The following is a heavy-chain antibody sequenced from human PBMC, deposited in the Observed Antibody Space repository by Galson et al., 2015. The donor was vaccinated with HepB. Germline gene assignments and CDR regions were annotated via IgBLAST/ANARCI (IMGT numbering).Heavy chain of an antibody. CDR3: ARGSGDYDFWSGYSPRAPGFDY. J-gene: IGHJ4*02. D-gene: IGHD3-3*01. CDR2: ISAYNGNT. CDR1: GYTFTSYG. Sequence: SVKVSCKASGYTFTSYGINWVRQAPGQGLEWMGWISAYNGNTNYAQKLQGRVTMTTDTSTSTAYMELRSLRSDDTAVYYCARGSGDYDFWSGYSPRAPGFDYWGQGTLVTVSS. V-gene: IGHV1-18*04.